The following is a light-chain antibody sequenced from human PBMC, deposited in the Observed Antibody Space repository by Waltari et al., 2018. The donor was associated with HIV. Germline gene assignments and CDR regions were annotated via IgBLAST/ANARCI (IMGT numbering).Light chain of an antibody. CDR2: GAS. CDR3: QQSYSTPWT. Sequence: GDKVTITCRASQTIIAYLNWYQQETSKPPKLLISGASTLQSGVSSRFSGSGSGTDFTLTIANLQPEDFVTYFCQQSYSTPWTFGQGTKLNI. V-gene: IGKV1-39*01. J-gene: IGKJ2*02. CDR1: QTIIAY.